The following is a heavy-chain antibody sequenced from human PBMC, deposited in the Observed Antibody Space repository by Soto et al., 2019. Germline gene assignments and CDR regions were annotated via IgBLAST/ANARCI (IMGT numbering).Heavy chain of an antibody. D-gene: IGHD2-21*02. J-gene: IGHJ5*02. Sequence: QVQLQESGPGLVKPSETLSLTCTVSGGSVSSGSYYWSWIRQPPGKGLEWIGYIYYSGSTNYNPSINSRVNIPVAPSKNQFSLKLSSVTAADTAVYYCASLSVVVTAIWFAPWGQGTLVTVSS. CDR3: ASLSVVVTAIWFAP. V-gene: IGHV4-61*01. CDR1: GGSVSSGSYY. CDR2: IYYSGST.